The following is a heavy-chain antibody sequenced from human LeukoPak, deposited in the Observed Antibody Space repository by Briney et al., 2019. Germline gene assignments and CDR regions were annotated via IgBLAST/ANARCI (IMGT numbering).Heavy chain of an antibody. Sequence: SETLSLTCAVSGGSFNMYYWTWIRKSPMKGLEWIVEITHSGTTIYNPSLKSRVIISIDTSKNQFSLKMSSVTAADTAVYYCARHRRSVTGTRFDYWGQGTLVTVSS. D-gene: IGHD6-19*01. J-gene: IGHJ4*02. CDR2: ITHSGTT. V-gene: IGHV4-34*01. CDR3: ARHRRSVTGTRFDY. CDR1: GGSFNMYY.